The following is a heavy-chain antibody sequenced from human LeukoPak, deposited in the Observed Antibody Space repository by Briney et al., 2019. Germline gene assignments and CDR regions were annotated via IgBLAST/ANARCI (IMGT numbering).Heavy chain of an antibody. J-gene: IGHJ4*02. D-gene: IGHD3-22*01. Sequence: PSETLSLTCTVSGGSISSSSYYWGWIRQPPGKGLEWIGSIYYSGSTYYNPSLKSRIIISVDTSKNQFSLKLSSVTAADTAVYYCARDRPTYYYDIIGPIDYWGQGTLVTVSS. V-gene: IGHV4-39*07. CDR1: GGSISSSSYY. CDR2: IYYSGST. CDR3: ARDRPTYYYDIIGPIDY.